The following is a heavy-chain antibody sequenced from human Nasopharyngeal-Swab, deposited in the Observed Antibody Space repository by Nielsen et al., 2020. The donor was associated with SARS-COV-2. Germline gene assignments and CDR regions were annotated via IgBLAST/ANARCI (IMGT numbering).Heavy chain of an antibody. CDR1: GFTFSSYA. Sequence: GESLKISCAASGFTFSSYAMSWVRQAPGKGLEWVSVIYSGGSSTYYADSVKGRFTISRDNSKNTLYLQMNSLRAEDTAVYYCALAFDYYDSSGYGWGQGTLVTVSS. D-gene: IGHD3-22*01. J-gene: IGHJ4*02. CDR2: IYSGGSST. V-gene: IGHV3-23*03. CDR3: ALAFDYYDSSGYG.